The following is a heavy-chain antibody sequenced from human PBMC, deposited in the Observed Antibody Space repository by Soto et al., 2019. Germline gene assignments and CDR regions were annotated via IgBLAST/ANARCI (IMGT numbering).Heavy chain of an antibody. CDR1: GFTFSSYG. CDR2: IWFDGSNQ. CDR3: ARGPVTYSSGWPDS. D-gene: IGHD6-19*01. J-gene: IGHJ4*02. Sequence: QVQLVESGGGVVQPGRSLRLTCAASGFTFSSYGMHWVRQAPGKGLEWVAIIWFDGSNQFYADSVKGRFTISRDNSKNTLYLQMNSLRAEDTAVYFCARGPVTYSSGWPDSWGQGTPVTVSS. V-gene: IGHV3-33*01.